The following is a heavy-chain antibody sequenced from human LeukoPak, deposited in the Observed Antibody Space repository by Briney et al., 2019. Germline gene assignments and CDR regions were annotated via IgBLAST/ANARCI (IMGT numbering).Heavy chain of an antibody. CDR1: GFTFSSYG. CDR2: ISFDGSEK. D-gene: IGHD1-1*01. Sequence: GGSLRLSCAASGFTFSSYGMHWVRQAPGKGLEGVAVISFDGSEKYYADSVKGRFTISRDDSKNTLYLQMNSLRAEDTALYYCAKQEIGTTWSAGYWGQGTLVTVSS. CDR3: AKQEIGTTWSAGY. V-gene: IGHV3-30*18. J-gene: IGHJ4*02.